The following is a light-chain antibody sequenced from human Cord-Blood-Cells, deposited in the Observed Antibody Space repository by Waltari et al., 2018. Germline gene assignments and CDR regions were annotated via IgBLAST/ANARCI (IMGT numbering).Light chain of an antibody. V-gene: IGLV2-14*01. J-gene: IGLJ2*01. Sequence: QSALTQPASVSGSPGQSITISCTGTSSDVGGYNYVPWSQQHPGKAPKLMIYEVSNRASGVSNGYSGSKSGNTASLTISGLQAEDEADYYCSSYTSSSTLVVFGGGTKLTVL. CDR3: SSYTSSSTLVV. CDR1: SSDVGGYNY. CDR2: EVS.